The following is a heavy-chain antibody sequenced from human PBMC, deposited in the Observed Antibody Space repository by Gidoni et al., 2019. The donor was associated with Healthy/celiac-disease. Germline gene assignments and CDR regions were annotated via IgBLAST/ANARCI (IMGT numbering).Heavy chain of an antibody. CDR2: ISAYNGNT. V-gene: IGHV1-18*01. CDR3: ASYASGYDRYYFDY. CDR1: GYTFTSYG. D-gene: IGHD5-12*01. Sequence: QGQLVQSGAEVKKPGASVKVSCTASGYTFTSYGISWVRQAPGQGLEWMGWISAYNGNTNYAQKLQGRVTMTTDTSTSTAYMELRSLRSDDTAVYYCASYASGYDRYYFDYWGQGTLVTVSS. J-gene: IGHJ4*02.